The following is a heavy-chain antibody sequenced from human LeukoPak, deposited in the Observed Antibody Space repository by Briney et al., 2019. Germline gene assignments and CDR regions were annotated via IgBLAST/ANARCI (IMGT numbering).Heavy chain of an antibody. CDR3: AKAGYSSSWYDFYMDV. J-gene: IGHJ6*03. CDR1: EFTFSSYA. V-gene: IGHV3-23*01. Sequence: GGSLRLSCAASEFTFSSYAMSWVRQAPGKGLEWVSAISGSGGSTYYADSVKGRFTISRDNSKNTLYLQMNSLRAEDTAVYYCAKAGYSSSWYDFYMDVWGKGTTVTVSS. D-gene: IGHD6-13*01. CDR2: ISGSGGST.